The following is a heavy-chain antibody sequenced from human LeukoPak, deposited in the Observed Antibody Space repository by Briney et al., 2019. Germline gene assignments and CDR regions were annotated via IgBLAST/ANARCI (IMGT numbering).Heavy chain of an antibody. Sequence: GASVKVSCKASGYTSTSYDINWVRQATGQGLEWMGWMNPNSGNTGYAQKFQGRVTMTRNTSISTAYMELSSLRSEDTAVYYCAREGYCSSTSCPGDAFDIWGQGTMVTVSS. V-gene: IGHV1-8*01. CDR2: MNPNSGNT. J-gene: IGHJ3*02. CDR3: AREGYCSSTSCPGDAFDI. D-gene: IGHD2-2*01. CDR1: GYTSTSYD.